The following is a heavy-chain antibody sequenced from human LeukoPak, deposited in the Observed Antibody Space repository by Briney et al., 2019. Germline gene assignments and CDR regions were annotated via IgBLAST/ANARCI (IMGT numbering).Heavy chain of an antibody. J-gene: IGHJ4*02. CDR1: GGSFSDYY. V-gene: IGHV4-34*01. Sequence: SETLSLTCAVFGGSFSDYYWSWIRQPPGKGLEWIGEINHSGSTNYNPSLKSRVTFSVDTSKNQFSLKLSSVTAADTAVYYWAGGIAAAGFENWGQGTLVSVSS. CDR2: INHSGST. D-gene: IGHD6-13*01. CDR3: AGGIAAAGFEN.